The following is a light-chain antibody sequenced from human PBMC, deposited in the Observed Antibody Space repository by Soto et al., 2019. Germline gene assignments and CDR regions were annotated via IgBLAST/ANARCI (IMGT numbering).Light chain of an antibody. Sequence: EIVLTQSPATLSLSPGERATLSCRASQSVSSYLAWYQQKPGQAPRLLIYDASNRATGIPARFSGSGSGADCALTISRLEPEDFAVYYCQQRSNWPWTFGPGTKVEIK. CDR2: DAS. V-gene: IGKV3-11*01. CDR1: QSVSSY. CDR3: QQRSNWPWT. J-gene: IGKJ1*01.